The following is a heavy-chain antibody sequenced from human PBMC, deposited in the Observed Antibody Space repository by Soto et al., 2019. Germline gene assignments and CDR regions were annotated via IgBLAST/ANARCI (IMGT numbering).Heavy chain of an antibody. D-gene: IGHD3-10*01. Sequence: GGSLRLSCAASGFTFSSYGMHWVRQAPGKGLEWVAVISYDGSNKYYADSVKGRFTISRDNSKNTLYLQMNSLRAEDTAVYYCAKALVDMVRGVIYYYYYMDVWGKGTTVTVSS. V-gene: IGHV3-30*18. CDR2: ISYDGSNK. CDR1: GFTFSSYG. J-gene: IGHJ6*03. CDR3: AKALVDMVRGVIYYYYYMDV.